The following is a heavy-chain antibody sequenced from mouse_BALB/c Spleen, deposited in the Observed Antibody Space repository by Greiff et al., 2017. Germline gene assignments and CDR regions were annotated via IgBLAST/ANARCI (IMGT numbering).Heavy chain of an antibody. D-gene: IGHD1-1*01. CDR3: ARHYYGSSYVGWYFDV. V-gene: IGHV5-12-2*01. CDR1: GFTFSSYT. J-gene: IGHJ1*01. CDR2: ISNGGGST. Sequence: VQLKESGGGLVQPGGSLKLSCAASGFTFSSYTMSWVRQTPEKRLEWVAYISNGGGSTYYPDTVKGRFTISRDNAKNTLYLQMSSLKSEDTAMYYCARHYYGSSYVGWYFDVWGAGTTVTVSS.